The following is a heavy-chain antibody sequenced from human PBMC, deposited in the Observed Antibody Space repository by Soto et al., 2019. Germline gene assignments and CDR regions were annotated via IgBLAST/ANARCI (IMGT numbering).Heavy chain of an antibody. CDR3: ARGKTYYYGSGSYFPVAYYYYYMDV. Sequence: SETLSLTCAVYGGSFSGYYWSWIRQPPGKGLEWIGEINHSGSTNYNPSLKSRVTISVDTSKNQFSLKLSSVTAADTAVYYCARGKTYYYGSGSYFPVAYYYYYMDVWGKGTTVTVSS. J-gene: IGHJ6*03. D-gene: IGHD3-10*01. CDR1: GGSFSGYY. V-gene: IGHV4-34*01. CDR2: INHSGST.